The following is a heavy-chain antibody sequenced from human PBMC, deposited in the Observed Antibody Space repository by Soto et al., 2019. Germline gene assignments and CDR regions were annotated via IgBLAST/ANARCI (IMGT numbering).Heavy chain of an antibody. J-gene: IGHJ4*02. CDR3: VRDVGPLTIFGEALSGYFDS. CDR1: GFVFNKNW. CDR2: INYDESEK. Sequence: GGTLRLSCVASGFVFNKNWMSWVSQAPGKGPEWVASINYDESEKYYVGSVKCRFTVSIYNAKNSASWHRNSLRVDDTAVYYSVRDVGPLTIFGEALSGYFDSWGQATLFAVSS. D-gene: IGHD3-3*01. V-gene: IGHV3-7*03.